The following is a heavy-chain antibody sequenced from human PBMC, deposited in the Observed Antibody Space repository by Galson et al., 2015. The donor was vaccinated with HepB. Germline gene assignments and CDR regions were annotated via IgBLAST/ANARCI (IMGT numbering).Heavy chain of an antibody. CDR1: GFTFSDYY. D-gene: IGHD6-13*01. J-gene: IGHJ4*02. CDR3: ARRGGGAAPIDY. CDR2: ISYDGSNK. Sequence: SLRLSCAASGFTFSDYYMSWVRQAPGKGLEWVAVISYDGSNKYYADSVKGRFTISRDNSKNTLYLQMNSLRAEDTAVYYCARRGGGAAPIDYWGQGTLVTVSS. V-gene: IGHV3-30-3*01.